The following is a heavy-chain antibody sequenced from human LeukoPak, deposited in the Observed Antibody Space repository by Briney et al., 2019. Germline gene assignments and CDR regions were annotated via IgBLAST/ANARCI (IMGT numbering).Heavy chain of an antibody. V-gene: IGHV5-51*01. CDR3: ARHLSSSREPFDAFDI. J-gene: IGHJ3*02. CDR2: IYPGDSDT. Sequence: GESLKISCKGSGYSFTSYWIGWVRQMPGKGLEWMGIIYPGDSDTRYSPSFQGQVTISADKSISTAYLQWSSLKASDTAMYYCARHLSSSREPFDAFDIWGQGTMVTVSS. CDR1: GYSFTSYW. D-gene: IGHD6-13*01.